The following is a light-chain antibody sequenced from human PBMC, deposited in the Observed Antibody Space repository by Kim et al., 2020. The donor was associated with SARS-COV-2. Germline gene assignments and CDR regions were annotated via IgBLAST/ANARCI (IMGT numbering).Light chain of an antibody. CDR3: QQRSDWPLT. Sequence: EIVLTQSPVTLSLSPGERATLSCRASQTVHNYLAWYQQKPGQPPRLLIYDASNRATGIPARFSGSGSGTDFTLTISSLEPEDFAVYYCQQRSDWPLTFSGGTKLEI. J-gene: IGKJ4*01. V-gene: IGKV3-11*01. CDR2: DAS. CDR1: QTVHNY.